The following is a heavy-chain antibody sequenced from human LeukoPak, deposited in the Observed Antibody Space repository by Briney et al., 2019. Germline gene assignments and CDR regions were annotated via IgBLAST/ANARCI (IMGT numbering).Heavy chain of an antibody. J-gene: IGHJ5*02. CDR2: ISSSSSYI. Sequence: PGGSLRLSCAASGFTFSSYSMNWVRQAPGKGLEWVSSISSSSSYIYYADSVKGRFTISRDNAKNSLYLQMNSLRAEDTAVYYCARVSGSPRWFDPWGQGTLVTVSS. D-gene: IGHD1-26*01. V-gene: IGHV3-21*01. CDR3: ARVSGSPRWFDP. CDR1: GFTFSSYS.